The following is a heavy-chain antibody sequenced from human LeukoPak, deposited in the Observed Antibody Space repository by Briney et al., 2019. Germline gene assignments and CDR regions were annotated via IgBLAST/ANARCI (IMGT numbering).Heavy chain of an antibody. CDR1: GFTFSSYS. CDR2: ISSSSSTI. D-gene: IGHD6-19*01. V-gene: IGHV3-48*01. J-gene: IGHJ6*02. CDR3: ARDFSFGYSSGYYYYGMDV. Sequence: PGGSLRLSCAASGFTFSSYSMNWVRQAPGKGLEWVSYISSSSSTIYCADSVKGRFTISRDNAKNSLYLQMNSLRAEDTAVYYCARDFSFGYSSGYYYYGMDVWGQGTTVTVSS.